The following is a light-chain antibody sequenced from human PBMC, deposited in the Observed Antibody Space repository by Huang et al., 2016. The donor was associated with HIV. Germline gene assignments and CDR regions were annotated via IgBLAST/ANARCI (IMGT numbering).Light chain of an antibody. Sequence: DIQMTQSPSSLSASVGDRVTITCQASQDINNYLNWYQQKPVKAPKLLIHYASNLEKGVPSRFSGSGSGTGFSFTISSLQPEDIATYYCQQYAILPLTFGGGTKVDIK. J-gene: IGKJ4*01. V-gene: IGKV1-33*01. CDR3: QQYAILPLT. CDR1: QDINNY. CDR2: YAS.